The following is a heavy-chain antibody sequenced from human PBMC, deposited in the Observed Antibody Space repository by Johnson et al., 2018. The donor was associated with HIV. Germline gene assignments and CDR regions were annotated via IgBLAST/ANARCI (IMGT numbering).Heavy chain of an antibody. V-gene: IGHV3-9*01. CDR3: AKDMGYGGNPGAFDI. CDR2: ISWNSGSI. CDR1: GFTFDDYA. J-gene: IGHJ3*02. D-gene: IGHD4-23*01. Sequence: VHLVESGGGLVQPGRSLRLSCAASGFTFDDYAMHWVRQAPGKGLEWVSGISWNSGSIGYADSVKGRFTISRDNAKNSLYLQMNSLRAEDTALYYCAKDMGYGGNPGAFDIWGQGTMVTVSS.